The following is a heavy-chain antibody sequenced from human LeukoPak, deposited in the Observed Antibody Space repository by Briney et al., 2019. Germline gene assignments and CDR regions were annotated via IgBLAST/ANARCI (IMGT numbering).Heavy chain of an antibody. CDR1: GFTFSSYG. CDR2: IWYDGSNK. Sequence: GGSLRLSCAASGFTFSSYGMHWVRQAPGKGLEGVAVIWYDGSNKYYADSAKGRFTISRDNSKNTLYLQMNSLRAEDTAVYYCARDRGAYGDYLPVDYWGQGTLVTVSS. V-gene: IGHV3-33*01. D-gene: IGHD4-17*01. J-gene: IGHJ4*02. CDR3: ARDRGAYGDYLPVDY.